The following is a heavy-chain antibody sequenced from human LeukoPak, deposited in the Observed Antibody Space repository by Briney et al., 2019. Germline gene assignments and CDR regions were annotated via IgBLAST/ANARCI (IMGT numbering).Heavy chain of an antibody. CDR1: GDAFNSYS. J-gene: IGHJ4*02. CDR2: INTYNGNT. CDR3: ARVITMVRGVILPVSGFDY. V-gene: IGHV1-18*01. Sequence: ASVKVSCKASGDAFNSYSINWVRQAPGQGLEWMGWINTYNGNTNYAQNVQGRVTMTTDTATSTAYMELRSLRSDDTAVYFCARVITMVRGVILPVSGFDYWGQGTLVTVSS. D-gene: IGHD3-10*01.